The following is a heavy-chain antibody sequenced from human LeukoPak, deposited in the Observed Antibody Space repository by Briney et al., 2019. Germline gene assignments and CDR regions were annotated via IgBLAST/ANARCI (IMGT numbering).Heavy chain of an antibody. V-gene: IGHV3-30*18. CDR3: VKDSGGDYGDYGLDY. J-gene: IGHJ4*02. Sequence: GGSLRLSCAASGFTFSTYVIHWVRHAPGKGLEWVAVISYDGSNKYYADSVKGRFTISRDNSKNTLYLQMNSLRAEDTAVYYCVKDSGGDYGDYGLDYWGQGTLVTVSS. CDR2: ISYDGSNK. CDR1: GFTFSTYV. D-gene: IGHD4-17*01.